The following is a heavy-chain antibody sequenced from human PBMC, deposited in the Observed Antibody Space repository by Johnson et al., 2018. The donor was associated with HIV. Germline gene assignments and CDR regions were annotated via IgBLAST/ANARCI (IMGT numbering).Heavy chain of an antibody. CDR1: GFTFSSYG. V-gene: IGHV3-30*03. CDR3: ARRVGVFRSSHGAFDI. CDR2: ISYDGSNK. J-gene: IGHJ3*02. Sequence: QVQLVESGGGVVQPGRSLRLSCAASGFTFSSYGMHWVRQAPGKGLEWVAVISYDGSNKYYADSVKGRFTISRDNSKNTLYLQMNSLRADETAKYYCARRVGVFRSSHGAFDIWGQGTMVAVSS. D-gene: IGHD3-10*01.